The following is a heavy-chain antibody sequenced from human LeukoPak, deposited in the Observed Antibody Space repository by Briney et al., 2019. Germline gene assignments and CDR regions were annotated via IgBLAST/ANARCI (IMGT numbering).Heavy chain of an antibody. J-gene: IGHJ4*02. CDR3: ATTSSSRYNYFDY. CDR2: IYYSGST. CDR1: GGSISGYY. Sequence: SETLSLTCTVSGGSISGYYWSWIRQSPGKGLEWIGYIYYSGSTKYNPSLQSRVTISIDTSKNQFSLKLTSVTAADTAVYYCATTSSSRYNYFDYWGLGTLLTVSS. D-gene: IGHD6-25*01. V-gene: IGHV4-59*12.